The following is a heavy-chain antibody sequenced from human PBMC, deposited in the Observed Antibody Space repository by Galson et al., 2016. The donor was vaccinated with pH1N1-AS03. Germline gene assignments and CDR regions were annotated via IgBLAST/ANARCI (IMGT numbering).Heavy chain of an antibody. CDR1: GFSFADYD. V-gene: IGHV3-9*01. CDR2: ISWNSGRI. CDR3: AKVATRTAGTVFDY. D-gene: IGHD6-13*01. Sequence: SLRLSCAASGFSFADYDMHWVRQAPGKGLEWVSYISWNSGRIDYADSVKGRFTVSRDNAKNVLYLQMNSLRPEDTAFHYCAKVATRTAGTVFDYWGRGTLVTVSS. J-gene: IGHJ2*01.